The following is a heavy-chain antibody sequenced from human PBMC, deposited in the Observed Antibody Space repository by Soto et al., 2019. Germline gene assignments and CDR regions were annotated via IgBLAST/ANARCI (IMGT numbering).Heavy chain of an antibody. V-gene: IGHV1-69*01. J-gene: IGHJ1*01. CDR1: GGTFSSYA. CDR2: IIPIFGTA. Sequence: QVQLVQSGAEVKKPGSSVKVSCKASGGTFSSYAISWVRQAPGQGLEWMGGIIPIFGTANYAQKFQGRVTITGDESTSTAYMELSSLRSEDAAVYYCARGGTYYYDSSGRAGFQHWGQGTLVTVSS. D-gene: IGHD3-22*01. CDR3: ARGGTYYYDSSGRAGFQH.